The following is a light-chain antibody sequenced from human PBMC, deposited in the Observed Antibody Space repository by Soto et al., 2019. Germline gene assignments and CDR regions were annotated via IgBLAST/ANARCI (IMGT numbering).Light chain of an antibody. CDR2: EVS. J-gene: IGLJ1*01. Sequence: QSALTQPASVSGSPGQSITISCTGTSSDVGGYNYVSWYQQHPGKAPKLMTYEVSNRPSGVSNRFSGSKSGNTASLTISGLQAEDEADYYCSSYTSSSTLYVFGTGNQLTVL. CDR3: SSYTSSSTLYV. V-gene: IGLV2-14*01. CDR1: SSDVGGYNY.